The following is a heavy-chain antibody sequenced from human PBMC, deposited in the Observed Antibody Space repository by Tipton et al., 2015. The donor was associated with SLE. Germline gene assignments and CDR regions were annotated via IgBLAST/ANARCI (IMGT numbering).Heavy chain of an antibody. CDR2: ISYSGST. D-gene: IGHD6-19*01. Sequence: TLSLTCTVSGGSFSSYYWNWIRQPPGKGLEWIGYISYSGSTVYNPSLKSRVTISVDTSKNQFSLKLNSVTAADTAVYYCAREPTYSRDWYWGFDYWGQGTLVTVSS. CDR3: AREPTYSRDWYWGFDY. V-gene: IGHV4-59*01. CDR1: GGSFSSYY. J-gene: IGHJ4*02.